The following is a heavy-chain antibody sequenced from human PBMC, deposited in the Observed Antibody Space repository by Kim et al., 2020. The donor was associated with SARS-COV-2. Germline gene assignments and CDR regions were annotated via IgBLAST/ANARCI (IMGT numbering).Heavy chain of an antibody. CDR2: DGSEK. Sequence: DGSEKYYVDSVKGRFTISRDNAKNSLYLQMNSLRAEDTAVYYCSTDSGGYWGQGTLVTVSS. V-gene: IGHV3-7*01. D-gene: IGHD3-16*01. CDR3: STDSGGY. J-gene: IGHJ4*02.